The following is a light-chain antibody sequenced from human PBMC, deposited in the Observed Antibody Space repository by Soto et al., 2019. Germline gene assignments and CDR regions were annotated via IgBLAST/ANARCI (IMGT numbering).Light chain of an antibody. CDR3: QQSYTTPID. CDR1: QNIDYY. J-gene: IGKJ5*01. V-gene: IGKV1-39*01. CDR2: AAS. Sequence: DIKITQSPSSLSASGGDTVAITCRGSQNIDYYLNWYQQKPGKAPKLLIYAASSFQSGVPSRFSGSGSGTDFTLTISSLHPGDFASYFCQQSYTTPIDFGQGTRLEIK.